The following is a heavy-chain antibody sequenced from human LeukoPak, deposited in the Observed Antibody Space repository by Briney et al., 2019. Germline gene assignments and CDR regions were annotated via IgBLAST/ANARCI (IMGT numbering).Heavy chain of an antibody. CDR1: GGSISNSLYY. D-gene: IGHD6-13*01. Sequence: PSETLSLTCTVSGGSISNSLYYWGWIRQPPGKGLEWIGSIYYSGNTYYNPSLKSRLTISLDTSKNQFSLKLSSVTAADTAVYYCARVRSSSFDYWGQGTLVTVSS. CDR2: IYYSGNT. CDR3: ARVRSSSFDY. V-gene: IGHV4-39*07. J-gene: IGHJ4*02.